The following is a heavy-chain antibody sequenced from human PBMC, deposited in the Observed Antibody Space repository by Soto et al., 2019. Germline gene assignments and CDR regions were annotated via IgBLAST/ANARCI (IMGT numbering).Heavy chain of an antibody. CDR3: ARPLRPYSSSWYDFDY. Sequence: GESLKISCKGSGYSFTSYWIGWVRQMPGKGLEWMGIIYPGDSDTRYSPSFQGQVTISADKSISTAYLQWSSLKASDTAMYYCARPLRPYSSSWYDFDYWGQGTLVTVSS. V-gene: IGHV5-51*01. D-gene: IGHD6-13*01. CDR1: GYSFTSYW. J-gene: IGHJ4*02. CDR2: IYPGDSDT.